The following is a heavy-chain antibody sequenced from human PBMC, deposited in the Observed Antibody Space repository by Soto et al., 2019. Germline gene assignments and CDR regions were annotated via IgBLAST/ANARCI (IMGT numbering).Heavy chain of an antibody. Sequence: GGSLRLSCAASGFTFSSYGMHWVRQAPGKGMEWVAVIWYDGSNKYYADSVKGRFTISRDNSKNTLYLQMNSLRAEDTAVYYCARDSYYYDSSGSPLFDYWGQGTLVTVSS. V-gene: IGHV3-33*01. CDR2: IWYDGSNK. CDR1: GFTFSSYG. CDR3: ARDSYYYDSSGSPLFDY. D-gene: IGHD3-22*01. J-gene: IGHJ4*02.